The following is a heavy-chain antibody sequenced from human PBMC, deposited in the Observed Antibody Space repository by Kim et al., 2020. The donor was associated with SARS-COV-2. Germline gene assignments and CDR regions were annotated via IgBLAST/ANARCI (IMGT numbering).Heavy chain of an antibody. CDR1: GFTFSGYA. D-gene: IGHD3-22*01. V-gene: IGHV3-30*04. Sequence: GGSLRLSCAASGFTFSGYALHWVRQAPGKGLDWIALISIDGENNYYADSVKCRSTISRDNSKNRMYLVMMRLILKDPTFYDWVIDRTTMIGGMD. CDR2: ISIDGENN. J-gene: IGHJ6*01. CDR3: VIDRTTMIGGMD.